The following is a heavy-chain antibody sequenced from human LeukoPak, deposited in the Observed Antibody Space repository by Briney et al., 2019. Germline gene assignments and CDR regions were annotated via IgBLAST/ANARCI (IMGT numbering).Heavy chain of an antibody. CDR1: GFTFSSYW. Sequence: GGSLRLSCAASGFTFSSYWMRWVRQAPGKGLEWVANIKQDGSEKYYVDSVKGRFTISRDNAKNSLYLQMNSLRAEDTAVYYCARGGVNTFWSGYYGDAFDIWGQGTMVTVSS. V-gene: IGHV3-7*01. J-gene: IGHJ3*02. CDR3: ARGGVNTFWSGYYGDAFDI. CDR2: IKQDGSEK. D-gene: IGHD3-3*01.